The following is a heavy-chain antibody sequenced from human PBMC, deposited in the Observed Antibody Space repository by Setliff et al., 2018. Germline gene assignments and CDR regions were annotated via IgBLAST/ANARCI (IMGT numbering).Heavy chain of an antibody. CDR1: GGTFSNIG. J-gene: IGHJ6*03. V-gene: IGHV1-69*05. D-gene: IGHD5-12*01. CDR2: IIPLFGTT. Sequence: RASVKVSCKASGGTFSNIGISWVRQAPGQGLEWMGGIIPLFGTTNYAQEFQGRVTITTDESTNTAYMELSSLRTEDTAVYYCAREGVDIRSSTDYRYYMDVWGKGTTVTVSS. CDR3: AREGVDIRSSTDYRYYMDV.